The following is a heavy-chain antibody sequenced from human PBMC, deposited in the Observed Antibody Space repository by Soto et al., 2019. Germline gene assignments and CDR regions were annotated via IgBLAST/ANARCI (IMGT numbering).Heavy chain of an antibody. CDR2: ISGSGGST. CDR1: AFTFSSYA. CDR3: AKGERLRFGVFQY. D-gene: IGHD3-10*01. Sequence: EVQLLESGGGLVQPGGSLRLSCAASAFTFSSYAMSWVRQAPGKGREWVSAISGSGGSTNYADSVQGRFTISRDKSKNTLYLQMNSLKAEDTALYYCAKGERLRFGVFQYGGQGNLVTVSS. J-gene: IGHJ4*02. V-gene: IGHV3-23*01.